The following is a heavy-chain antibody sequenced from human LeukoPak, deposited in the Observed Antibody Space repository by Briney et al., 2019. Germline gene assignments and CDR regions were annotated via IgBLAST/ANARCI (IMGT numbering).Heavy chain of an antibody. J-gene: IGHJ4*02. Sequence: GGSLRLSCATSGFIFSSDSMIWVRQAPGKGLEWVSSISSTGAYIYYADSLKGRFTISRDNAKNSLYLQMNSLRAGDTAVYYCARGLAAAGTRGPYWGQGTLVTVSP. V-gene: IGHV3-21*01. D-gene: IGHD6-13*01. CDR3: ARGLAAAGTRGPY. CDR1: GFIFSSDS. CDR2: ISSTGAYI.